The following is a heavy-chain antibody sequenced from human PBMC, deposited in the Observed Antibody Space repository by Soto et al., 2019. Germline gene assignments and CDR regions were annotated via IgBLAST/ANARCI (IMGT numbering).Heavy chain of an antibody. CDR1: GGTFSSYA. Sequence: QVQLVQSGAEVKKPGSSVKVSCKASGGTFSSYAISWVRQAPGQGLEWMGGIIPIFGTANYAQKFQGRVTITADESTSTAYMELSSLRSEDTAVYYCARGGRYSSSYRSPRYYGMDVWGQGTTVTVSS. V-gene: IGHV1-69*01. CDR3: ARGGRYSSSYRSPRYYGMDV. D-gene: IGHD6-6*01. J-gene: IGHJ6*02. CDR2: IIPIFGTA.